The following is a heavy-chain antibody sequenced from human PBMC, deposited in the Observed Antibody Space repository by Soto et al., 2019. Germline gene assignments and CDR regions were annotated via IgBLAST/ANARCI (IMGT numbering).Heavy chain of an antibody. CDR3: ARAIGFWSGLDYYDMDV. CDR1: GFTFSSYW. J-gene: IGHJ6*03. V-gene: IGHV3-74*01. D-gene: IGHD3-3*01. CDR2: INSDGSST. Sequence: EVQLVESGGGLVQPGGSLRLSCAASGFTFSSYWMHWVRQAPGKGLVWVSRINSDGSSTSYADSVKGRFTISRDNAKNTRYLQMISLRAEDTAVYYGARAIGFWSGLDYYDMDVWGKGTTVTVSS.